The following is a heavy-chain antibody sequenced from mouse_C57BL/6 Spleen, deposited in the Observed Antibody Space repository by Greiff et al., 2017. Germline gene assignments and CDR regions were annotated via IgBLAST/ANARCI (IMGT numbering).Heavy chain of an antibody. D-gene: IGHD1-1*01. V-gene: IGHV1-18*01. CDR3: ARAEFITNAMDY. J-gene: IGHJ4*01. Sequence: EVQLQQSGPELVKPGASVKIPCTASGYTFTDYNMAWVKQSHGKSLEWIGDINPNNGGTIYHQKFKGKATLTVDKSSSTAYMELRSLTSEDTAVYYCARAEFITNAMDYRGQGASGTSS. CDR2: INPNNGGT. CDR1: GYTFTDYN.